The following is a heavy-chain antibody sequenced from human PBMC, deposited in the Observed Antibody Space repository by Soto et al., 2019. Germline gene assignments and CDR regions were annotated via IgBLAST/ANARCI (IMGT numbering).Heavy chain of an antibody. CDR2: IYWDDDK. D-gene: IGHD3-22*01. V-gene: IGHV2-5*02. Sequence: SGPTLVNPTQTLTLTCHFSGFSLTTTGVGVGWIRQPPGKALEWLTLIYWDDDKLYSPSLKSRLAIAKDTSNNLVVLTITNMNPVDTGTYYCFHIWVDSSRLWSYGAFDFWGQGTVVTVSS. J-gene: IGHJ3*01. CDR1: GFSLTTTGVG. CDR3: FHIWVDSSRLWSYGAFDF.